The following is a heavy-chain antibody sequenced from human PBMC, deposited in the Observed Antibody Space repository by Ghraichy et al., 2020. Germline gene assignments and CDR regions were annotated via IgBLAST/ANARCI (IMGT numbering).Heavy chain of an antibody. D-gene: IGHD5-24*01. CDR1: GFTFNDYG. Sequence: GESLNISCAASGFTFNDYGVSWVRQVPGKGLEWVSGINWNDGSTGYADSVRGRFTISRDNARNSLYLDMNSLRVEDTALYHCARGDGGDYWGQGTLVTVSS. J-gene: IGHJ4*02. CDR2: INWNDGST. CDR3: ARGDGGDY. V-gene: IGHV3-20*01.